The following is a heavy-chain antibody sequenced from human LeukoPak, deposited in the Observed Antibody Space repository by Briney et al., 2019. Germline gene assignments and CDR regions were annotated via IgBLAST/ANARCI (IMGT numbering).Heavy chain of an antibody. D-gene: IGHD3-3*01. Sequence: PSETLSLTCTVSGGSISSSSYYWGWIRQPPGKGLEWIGEINHSGSTNYNPSLKSRVTISVDTSKNQFSLKLSSVTAADTAVHYCARGSPRLEYYYYGMDVWGQGTTVTVSS. CDR1: GGSISSSSYY. CDR3: ARGSPRLEYYYYGMDV. CDR2: INHSGST. J-gene: IGHJ6*02. V-gene: IGHV4-39*07.